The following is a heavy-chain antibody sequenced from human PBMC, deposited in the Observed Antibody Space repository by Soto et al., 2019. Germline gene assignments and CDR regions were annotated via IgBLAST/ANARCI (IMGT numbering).Heavy chain of an antibody. Sequence: SETLSLTCTVSGGSISSYYWSWIRQPPGKGLEWIGYIYYSGSTNYNPSLKSRVTISVDTSKNQFSLKLSSVTAADTAVYYCARSTEWLRGQYNWFDPWGQGTLVTVSS. CDR1: GGSISSYY. CDR3: ARSTEWLRGQYNWFDP. J-gene: IGHJ5*02. D-gene: IGHD5-12*01. CDR2: IYYSGST. V-gene: IGHV4-59*08.